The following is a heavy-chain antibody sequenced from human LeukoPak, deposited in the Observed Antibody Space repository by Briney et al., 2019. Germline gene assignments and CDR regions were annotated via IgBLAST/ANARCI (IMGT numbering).Heavy chain of an antibody. CDR1: GFTFSVYW. J-gene: IGHJ6*02. Sequence: GGSLRLSCAASGFTFSVYWMSWVRQAPGKGLEWVANINQHGSEKYYVDSVTGRFTISRDNAKNPLYLQMNSLRAEDTAVYYCARHRTLQGVVIMGAMDVWGQGTTVTVSS. V-gene: IGHV3-7*01. CDR2: INQHGSEK. CDR3: ARHRTLQGVVIMGAMDV. D-gene: IGHD3-3*01.